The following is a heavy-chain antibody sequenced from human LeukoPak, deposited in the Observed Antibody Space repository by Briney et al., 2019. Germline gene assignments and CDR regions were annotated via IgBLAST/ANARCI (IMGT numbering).Heavy chain of an antibody. Sequence: PGGSLRLSCAASGFTFSTYWMGWVRQAPGKGLEWVANIKVDGSEKYYVDSVKGRFTISRDNAKNSLYLQMSSLRAEDTAVYYCAKERSLEIAVAGTIFDYWGQGTLVTVS. CDR3: AKERSLEIAVAGTIFDY. CDR1: GFTFSTYW. D-gene: IGHD6-19*01. J-gene: IGHJ4*02. CDR2: IKVDGSEK. V-gene: IGHV3-7*01.